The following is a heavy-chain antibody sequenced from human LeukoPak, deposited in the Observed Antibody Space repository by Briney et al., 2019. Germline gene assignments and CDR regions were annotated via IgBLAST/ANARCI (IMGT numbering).Heavy chain of an antibody. D-gene: IGHD1-20*01. CDR3: ARDHRYNWKRYYYYGMDV. V-gene: IGHV3-30-3*01. J-gene: IGHJ6*02. Sequence: GGSLRLSCAASGFTFSIYAMQWVRQAPGKGLEWVAVISYDGSNKYYADSVKGRFTISRDNSKNTLYLQMNSLRAEDTAVYYCARDHRYNWKRYYYYGMDVWGQGTTVTVSS. CDR1: GFTFSIYA. CDR2: ISYDGSNK.